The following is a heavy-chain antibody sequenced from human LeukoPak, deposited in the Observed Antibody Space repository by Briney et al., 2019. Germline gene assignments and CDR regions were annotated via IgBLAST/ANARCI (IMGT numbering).Heavy chain of an antibody. CDR2: ISSSSSYI. CDR3: ARGGYSGYDVLGFYFDY. CDR1: GFTFSSYT. D-gene: IGHD5-12*01. J-gene: IGHJ4*02. V-gene: IGHV3-21*01. Sequence: GGSLRLSCAASGFTFSSYTMHWVRQAPGKGLEWVSSISSSSSYIYYAVSVKGRFTISRDNAKNSLYLQMNSLRAEDTAVYYCARGGYSGYDVLGFYFDYWGQGTLVTVSS.